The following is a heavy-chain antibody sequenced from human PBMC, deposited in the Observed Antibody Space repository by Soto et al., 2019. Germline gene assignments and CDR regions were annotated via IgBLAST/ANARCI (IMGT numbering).Heavy chain of an antibody. V-gene: IGHV4-34*01. CDR3: ARGSMNFDY. J-gene: IGHJ4*02. CDR1: GGSFSGYD. CDR2: INHSGST. Sequence: PSETLSLTCAVYGGSFSGYDWSWIRQPPGKGLEWIGEINHSGSTNYNPSLKSRVTISVDTSKNQFSLKLSSVTAADTAVYYCARGSMNFDYWGQGTLVTVSS.